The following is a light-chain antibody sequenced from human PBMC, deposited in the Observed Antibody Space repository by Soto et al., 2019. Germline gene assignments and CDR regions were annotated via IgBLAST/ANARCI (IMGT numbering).Light chain of an antibody. CDR1: SSDVGGYNY. J-gene: IGLJ3*02. Sequence: QSALTQPRSVSGSPGQSVTISCTGTSSDVGGYNYVSWYQQHPGKAPKLMIYDVSKRPSGVPDRFSGSKSGNTASLTIAGLPAEDEADYYCCSYAGSYAGVFGGGTQLTVL. V-gene: IGLV2-11*01. CDR3: CSYAGSYAGV. CDR2: DVS.